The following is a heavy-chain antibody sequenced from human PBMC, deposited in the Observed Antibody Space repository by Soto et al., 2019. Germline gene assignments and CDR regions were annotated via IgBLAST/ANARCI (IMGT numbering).Heavy chain of an antibody. CDR1: GGSISSYY. CDR2: IYYSGRT. J-gene: IGHJ4*02. D-gene: IGHD3-3*01. Sequence: PSETLSLTCTVCGGSISSYYWSWIRQPPGKGLEWLGDIYYSGRTTYNPSLKSRVTISVDTSKNQFSLKRSSVTAADTAVYYCARGDLHLDYRGQRTLVTVSS. V-gene: IGHV4-59*01. CDR3: ARGDLHLDY.